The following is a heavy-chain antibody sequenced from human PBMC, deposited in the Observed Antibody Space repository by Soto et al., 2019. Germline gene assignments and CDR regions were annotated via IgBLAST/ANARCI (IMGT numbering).Heavy chain of an antibody. J-gene: IGHJ6*02. V-gene: IGHV3-21*01. CDR3: ARDHAYYDFWSGYQVYYYYGMDV. D-gene: IGHD3-3*01. CDR2: ISSSSSYI. Sequence: EVQLVESGGGLVKPGGSLXLSCXASXXXFSSYXMXWXXQAPGXXLEXVSSISSSSSYIYYADSVKGRFTISRDNAKNSLYLQMNSLRAEDTAVYYCARDHAYYDFWSGYQVYYYYGMDVWGQGTTVTVSS. CDR1: XXXFSSYX.